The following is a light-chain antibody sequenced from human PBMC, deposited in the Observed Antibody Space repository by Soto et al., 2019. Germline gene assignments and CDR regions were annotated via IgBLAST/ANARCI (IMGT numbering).Light chain of an antibody. J-gene: IGKJ1*01. Sequence: GLTQSPGTLASSPGARATLSCRAIQSASSSYLAWYQQKPGQAPRLLIYGASSRATGIPDRFSGSGSGTDFTLTISRLEPEDFAVYYCQQYGISPRTFGQGTKVDI. V-gene: IGKV3-20*01. CDR1: QSASSSY. CDR3: QQYGISPRT. CDR2: GAS.